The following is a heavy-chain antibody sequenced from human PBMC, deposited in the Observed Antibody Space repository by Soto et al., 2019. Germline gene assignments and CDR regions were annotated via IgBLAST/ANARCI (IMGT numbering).Heavy chain of an antibody. CDR1: GGTFSSYA. Sequence: QVQLVQSGAEVKKPGSSVKVSCKASGGTFSSYAISWVRQAPGQGLEWMGGIIPISDTANYAQKFQGRVTLTADESTSTAYMELSRLRSEDPAVYYCARSQGSSTSLEIYYYYYYGMDVWGQGTTVTVSS. D-gene: IGHD2-2*01. CDR2: IIPISDTA. CDR3: ARSQGSSTSLEIYYYYYYGMDV. J-gene: IGHJ6*02. V-gene: IGHV1-69*01.